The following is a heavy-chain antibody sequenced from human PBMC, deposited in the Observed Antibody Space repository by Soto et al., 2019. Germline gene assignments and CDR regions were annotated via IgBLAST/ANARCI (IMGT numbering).Heavy chain of an antibody. CDR3: ARGSIIAGLYYGMDV. J-gene: IGHJ6*02. V-gene: IGHV4-31*03. D-gene: IGHD6-13*01. CDR1: GGSISSGGYY. CDR2: SYYSGIT. Sequence: QLQLQESGPGLVKPSQTLSLTCTVSGGSISSGGYYWTWIRQHPGKGLEWIGYSYYSGITYYNPSLKNRVTISLATSKNQFSLKLSSVTAADTAVYYCARGSIIAGLYYGMDVLGPGTPVTVSS.